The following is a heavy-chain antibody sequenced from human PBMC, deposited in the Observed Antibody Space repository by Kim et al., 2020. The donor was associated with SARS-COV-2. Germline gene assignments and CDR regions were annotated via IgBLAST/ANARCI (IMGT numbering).Heavy chain of an antibody. CDR2: ISYDGSNK. J-gene: IGHJ3*02. CDR1: GFTFSSYA. CDR3: ARDLDSSGYYYSFGAFDI. Sequence: GGSLRLSCAASGFTFSSYAMHWVRQAPGKGLEWVAVISYDGSNKYYADSVKGRFTISRDNSKNTLYLQMNSLRAEDTAVYYCARDLDSSGYYYSFGAFDIWGQGTMVTVSS. V-gene: IGHV3-30*04. D-gene: IGHD3-22*01.